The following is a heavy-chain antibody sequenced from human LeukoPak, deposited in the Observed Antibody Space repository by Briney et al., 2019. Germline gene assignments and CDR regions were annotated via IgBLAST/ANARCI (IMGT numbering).Heavy chain of an antibody. CDR2: IKQDGSQT. Sequence: PGGSLRLSCAASGFTFSRYWMSWVRQAPGKGLQWEANIKQDGSQTFYVDSVKVRFTISRDNAKNSLYLQMNSLRGEDTAVYYCARGDYYDSGTSFIDAFDIWGQGTMVTVSS. V-gene: IGHV3-7*01. D-gene: IGHD3-10*01. CDR3: ARGDYYDSGTSFIDAFDI. CDR1: GFTFSRYW. J-gene: IGHJ3*02.